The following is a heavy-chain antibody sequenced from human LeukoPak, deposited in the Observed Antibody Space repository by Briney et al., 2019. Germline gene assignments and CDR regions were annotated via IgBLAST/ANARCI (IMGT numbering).Heavy chain of an antibody. D-gene: IGHD6-13*01. CDR3: ARGFGYSNNYYFDY. Sequence: GGSLRLSCAASGFTFSSNYMSWVRQAPGKGLEWVSVIYSGGSTYYADSVKGRFTISRDNSKNTLYLQMNSLRAEDTAVYYCARGFGYSNNYYFDYWGQGTLVTVSS. CDR2: IYSGGST. J-gene: IGHJ4*02. V-gene: IGHV3-66*01. CDR1: GFTFSSNY.